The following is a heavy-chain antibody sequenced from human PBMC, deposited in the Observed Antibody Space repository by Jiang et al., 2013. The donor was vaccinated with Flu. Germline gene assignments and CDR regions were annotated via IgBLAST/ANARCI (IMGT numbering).Heavy chain of an antibody. J-gene: IGHJ3*01. CDR1: GYSFSSYW. D-gene: IGHD3-22*01. V-gene: IGHV5-51*01. CDR2: IYPGDSDT. Sequence: GAEVKKPGESLKISCKGSGYSFSSYWVAWVRQMPGKGLEWMGIIYPGDSDTRYSPSFQGQVTISADKSITTAYLQWISLKASDTAMYYCATKYYYDSSGYYYVDHDSLDVWGQGTMVTVSS. CDR3: ATKYYYDSSGYYYVDHDSLDV.